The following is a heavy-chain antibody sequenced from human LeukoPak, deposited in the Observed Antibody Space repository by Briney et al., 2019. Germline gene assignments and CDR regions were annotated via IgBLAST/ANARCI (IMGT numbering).Heavy chain of an antibody. D-gene: IGHD1-7*01. CDR2: INHSGGT. V-gene: IGHV4-34*01. Sequence: SETLSLTCAVYGGSFSGYSWNWIRQPPVKGLEWIGEINHSGGTNYNPSLKSRVTISVDTSKKQFSLKLSSVTAADTAVYYCARGRYNWNYSPWDYWGQGTLVTVSS. CDR1: GGSFSGYS. J-gene: IGHJ4*02. CDR3: ARGRYNWNYSPWDY.